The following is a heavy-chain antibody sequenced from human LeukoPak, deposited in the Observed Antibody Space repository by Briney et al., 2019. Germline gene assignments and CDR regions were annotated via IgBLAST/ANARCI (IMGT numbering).Heavy chain of an antibody. J-gene: IGHJ4*02. V-gene: IGHV4-34*01. D-gene: IGHD4-17*01. CDR3: ARGDYGDLGTPFDY. Sequence: SETLSLTCAVYGGSFSGYYWSWIRQPPGKGLEWIGEINHSGSTNYNPSLESRVTISVDTSKNQFSLKLSSVTAADTAVYYCARGDYGDLGTPFDYWGQGTLVTVSS. CDR1: GGSFSGYY. CDR2: INHSGST.